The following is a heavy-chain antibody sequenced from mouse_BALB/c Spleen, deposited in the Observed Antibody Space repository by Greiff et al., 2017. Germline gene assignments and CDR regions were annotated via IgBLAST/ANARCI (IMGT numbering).Heavy chain of an antibody. D-gene: IGHD1-1*01. CDR2: INPDSSTI. J-gene: IGHJ3*01. Sequence: DVKLVESGGGLVQPGGSLKLSCAASGFAFSRYWMSWVRQAPGKGLEWIGEINPDSSTINYTPSLKDKFIISRDNAKNTLYLQMSKVRSEDTALDYGTREYYYPWFAYWGQGTLVTVSA. CDR3: TREYYYPWFAY. CDR1: GFAFSRYW. V-gene: IGHV4-1*02.